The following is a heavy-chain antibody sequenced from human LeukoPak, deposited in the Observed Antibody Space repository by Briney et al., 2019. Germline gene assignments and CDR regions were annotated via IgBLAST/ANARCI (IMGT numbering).Heavy chain of an antibody. CDR1: GGTFSSYA. CDR3: ARVGYSSGAFDY. J-gene: IGHJ4*02. D-gene: IGHD6-19*01. V-gene: IGHV1-69*05. Sequence: SVKVSYTASGGTFSSYAISWVRQAPGQGLEWMGGIIPIFGTANYAQKFQGRVTITTDESTSTAYMELISLRSEDTAVYFFARVGYSSGAFDYWGQGTLVTVSS. CDR2: IIPIFGTA.